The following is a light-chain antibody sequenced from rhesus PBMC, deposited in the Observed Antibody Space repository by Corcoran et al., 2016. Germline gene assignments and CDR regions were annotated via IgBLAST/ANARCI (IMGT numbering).Light chain of an antibody. CDR1: QGVSDY. Sequence: DIQMTQSPSSLSASVGDRVTITCRASQGVSDYLSWYQQKPGKAPKRLIYAASRLESGVPSRFSGSGSGTEFTLTSSSLQAEDFATYYCLQGYSSPYSFGQGTKVEIK. CDR3: LQGYSSPYS. V-gene: IGKV1-36*02. CDR2: AAS. J-gene: IGKJ2*01.